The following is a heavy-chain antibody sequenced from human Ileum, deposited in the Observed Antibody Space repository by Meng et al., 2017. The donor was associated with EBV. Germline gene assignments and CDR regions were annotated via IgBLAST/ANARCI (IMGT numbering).Heavy chain of an antibody. V-gene: IGHV4-34*01. Sequence: VPLQQWGAGQLKNPGTPSLPCAVYAGYISGYYGSWMRQPPGKGVEWIVEISNSDNTNTISSHKRRVTIIIATSKTTWSLNMNSMTPGATAVYYCARCYDRSGYYELNHFDHWGQGTLVTVSS. J-gene: IGHJ4*02. CDR1: AGYISGYY. CDR3: ARCYDRSGYYELNHFDH. CDR2: ISNSDNT. D-gene: IGHD3-22*01.